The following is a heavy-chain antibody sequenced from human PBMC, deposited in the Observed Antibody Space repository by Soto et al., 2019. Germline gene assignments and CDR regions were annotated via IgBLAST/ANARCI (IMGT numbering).Heavy chain of an antibody. CDR1: GFTFSNAW. CDR3: TTDLLVGIAAAGLDP. Sequence: GGSLRLSCAASGFTFSNAWMSWVRQAPGKGLEWVGRIKSKTDGGTTDYAAPVKGRFTISRDDSKNTLYLQMNSLKTEDTAVYYCTTDLLVGIAAAGLDPWGQGTLVTVSS. J-gene: IGHJ5*02. D-gene: IGHD6-13*01. CDR2: IKSKTDGGTT. V-gene: IGHV3-15*01.